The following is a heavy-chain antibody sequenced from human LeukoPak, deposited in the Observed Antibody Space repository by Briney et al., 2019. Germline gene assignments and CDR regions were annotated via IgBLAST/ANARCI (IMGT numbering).Heavy chain of an antibody. CDR1: GYSFTSYW. V-gene: IGHV5-51*06. CDR2: IYPGDSDT. J-gene: IGHJ4*02. CDR3: ARVEDSNYLDY. Sequence: GESLKISCKGSGYSFTSYWVGWGRQMPGKGLEWMGIIYPGDSDTRYSPSFQGQVTISADKSISTAYLQWSSLKASDTAMYYCARVEDSNYLDYWGQGTLVTVSS. D-gene: IGHD4-11*01.